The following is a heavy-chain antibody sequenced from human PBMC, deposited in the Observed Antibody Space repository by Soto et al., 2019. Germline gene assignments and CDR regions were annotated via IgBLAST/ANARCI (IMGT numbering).Heavy chain of an antibody. CDR3: ARGQGYSYGHDYFDY. D-gene: IGHD5-18*01. CDR2: IWYDGSNK. J-gene: IGHJ4*02. CDR1: GFTFSSYG. Sequence: GGSLRLSCAASGFTFSSYGMHWVRQAPGKGLEWVAVIWYDGSNKYYADSVKGRFTISRDNSKNTLYLQMNSLRAEDTAVYYCARGQGYSYGHDYFDYWGQGTLVTVSS. V-gene: IGHV3-33*01.